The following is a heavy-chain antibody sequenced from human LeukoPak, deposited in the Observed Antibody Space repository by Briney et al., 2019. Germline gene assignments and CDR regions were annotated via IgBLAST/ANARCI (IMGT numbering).Heavy chain of an antibody. J-gene: IGHJ4*02. CDR3: ASLAVAGLYDY. V-gene: IGHV3-30-3*01. CDR1: GFTFSSYA. Sequence: GGSLRLSCAASGFTFSSYAMHWVRQAPGKGLEWVAVISYDGSNKYYADSVKGRFTISRDNSKNTLYLQMNSLRAEDTAVCYCASLAVAGLYDYWGQGTLVTVSS. CDR2: ISYDGSNK. D-gene: IGHD6-19*01.